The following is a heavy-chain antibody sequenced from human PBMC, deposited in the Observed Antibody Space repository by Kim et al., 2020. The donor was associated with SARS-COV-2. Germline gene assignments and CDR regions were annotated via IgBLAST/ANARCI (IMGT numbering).Heavy chain of an antibody. V-gene: IGHV3-30-3*01. D-gene: IGHD2-2*01. Sequence: GGSLRLSCAASGFTFSSYAMHWVRQAPGKGLEWVAVISYDGSNKYYADSVKGRFTISRDNSKNTQYLQMNSLSAEDTAVYYCARDSYCSSTSCYLVYEDMGVWGQGTTVTVSS. J-gene: IGHJ6*02. CDR2: ISYDGSNK. CDR1: GFTFSSYA. CDR3: ARDSYCSSTSCYLVYEDMGV.